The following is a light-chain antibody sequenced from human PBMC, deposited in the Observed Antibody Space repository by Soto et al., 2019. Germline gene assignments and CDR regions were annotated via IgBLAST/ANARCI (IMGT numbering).Light chain of an antibody. CDR3: SSYAGNSNV. Sequence: QSVLTQPPSASGSPGQSVAISCTGTSSDVGGYNYVSWYQQHPGKAPKLMIYEGNKRPSGGPDRFSGSKSGNTASLTVSGLQAEDEADYYCSSYAGNSNVFGTGTKVTVL. J-gene: IGLJ1*01. CDR2: EGN. CDR1: SSDVGGYNY. V-gene: IGLV2-8*01.